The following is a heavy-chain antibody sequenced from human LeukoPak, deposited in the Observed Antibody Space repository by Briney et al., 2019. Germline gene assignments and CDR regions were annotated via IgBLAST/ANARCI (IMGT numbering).Heavy chain of an antibody. CDR1: GYSISSGYY. D-gene: IGHD6-13*01. Sequence: SETLSLTCDVSGYSISSGYYWSWIRQPPGKGLEWIGEINHSGSTNYNPSLKSRVTISVDTSKNQFSLKLSSVTAADTAVYYCARILPIAASPGDSWGQGTLVTVSS. J-gene: IGHJ4*02. CDR2: INHSGST. CDR3: ARILPIAASPGDS. V-gene: IGHV4-34*01.